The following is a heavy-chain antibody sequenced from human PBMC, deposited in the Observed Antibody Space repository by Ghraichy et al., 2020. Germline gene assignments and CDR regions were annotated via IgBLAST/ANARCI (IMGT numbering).Heavy chain of an antibody. CDR1: GFAFGSYN. D-gene: IGHD2-21*01. V-gene: IGHV3-48*02. CDR3: ARASKVVSFYFYDGMDV. J-gene: IGHJ6*02. Sequence: GGSLRLSCVASGFAFGSYNMNWVRQSPGKGLEWVSYISSSSRTIFYADSVKGRFTISRDNAQNSLYLQMKSLRDEDTAVYYCARASKVVSFYFYDGMDVWGQGTTVTVSS. CDR2: ISSSSRTI.